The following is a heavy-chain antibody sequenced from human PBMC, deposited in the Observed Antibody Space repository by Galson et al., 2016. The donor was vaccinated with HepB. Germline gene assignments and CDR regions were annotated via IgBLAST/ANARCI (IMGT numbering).Heavy chain of an antibody. CDR1: GFAFSNYW. D-gene: IGHD3-10*01. J-gene: IGHJ3*01. Sequence: SLRLSCAASGFAFSNYWMHWVRQAPGKGLEWVASIRSTTTCTYYADSVKGRFTISRDNARNSLDLQMDSLRAEDTAVYFCVRQTVRVHGFDFWGQGTMVTVSS. CDR2: IRSTTTCT. V-gene: IGHV3-21*01. CDR3: VRQTVRVHGFDF.